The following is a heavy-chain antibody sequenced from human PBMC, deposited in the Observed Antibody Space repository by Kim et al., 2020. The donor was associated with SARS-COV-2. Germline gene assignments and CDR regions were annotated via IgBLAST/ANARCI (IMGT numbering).Heavy chain of an antibody. Sequence: GGSLRLSCAASGFTFSDYYMSWIRQAPGKGLEWVSYISSSGSTIYYADSVKGRFTISRDNAKNSLYLQMNSLRAEDTAVYYCARDPTYCGGDCYSGEFDYWGQGTLVTVSS. D-gene: IGHD2-21*01. CDR3: ARDPTYCGGDCYSGEFDY. CDR2: ISSSGSTI. CDR1: GFTFSDYY. V-gene: IGHV3-11*01. J-gene: IGHJ4*02.